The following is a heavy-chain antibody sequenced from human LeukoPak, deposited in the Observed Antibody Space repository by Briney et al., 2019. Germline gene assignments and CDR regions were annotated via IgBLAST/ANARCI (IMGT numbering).Heavy chain of an antibody. CDR2: ISGSGGST. CDR1: GITLSNYG. Sequence: PGGSLRLSCAVSGITLSNYGMSWVRQAPGKGLEWVAGISGSGGSTSYADSVKGRFTISRDNPRNTLYLQMNSLRAEDTAVYFCAKRGVVIRVILVGFHKEAYYFDSRGQGALVIVSS. V-gene: IGHV3-23*01. J-gene: IGHJ4*02. D-gene: IGHD3-22*01. CDR3: AKRGVVIRVILVGFHKEAYYFDS.